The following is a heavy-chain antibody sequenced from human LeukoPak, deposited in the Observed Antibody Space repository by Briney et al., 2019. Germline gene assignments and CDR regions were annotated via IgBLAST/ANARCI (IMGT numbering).Heavy chain of an antibody. D-gene: IGHD1-26*01. CDR1: GGSISSGDYY. J-gene: IGHJ4*02. Sequence: LSLTCTVSGGSISSGDYYWTWVRQAPGKGLKWVSSISGSGGSTYYADSVKGRFTISRDNSKNTLYLQMNSLRAEDTAVYYCAKTMGAIDHDYWGQGTLVTVSS. CDR3: AKTMGAIDHDY. V-gene: IGHV3-23*01. CDR2: ISGSGGST.